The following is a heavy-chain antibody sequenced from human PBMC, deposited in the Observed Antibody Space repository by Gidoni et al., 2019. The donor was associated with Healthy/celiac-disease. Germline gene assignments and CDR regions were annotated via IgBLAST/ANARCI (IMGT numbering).Heavy chain of an antibody. D-gene: IGHD2-15*01. Sequence: EVQLLESGGGLVQPGGSLRLSCAASGFTFSTYAMSGVRQAPGKGLEWVSAISGSGGSTYYADSVKCRFTISRDNSKNTLYLQMNSLRAEDTAVYYCAKDPEVVVAAITFDYWGQGTLVTVSS. V-gene: IGHV3-23*01. J-gene: IGHJ4*02. CDR3: AKDPEVVVAAITFDY. CDR1: GFTFSTYA. CDR2: ISGSGGST.